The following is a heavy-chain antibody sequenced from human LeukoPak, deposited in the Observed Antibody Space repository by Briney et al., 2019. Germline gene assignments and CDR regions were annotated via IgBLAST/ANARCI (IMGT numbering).Heavy chain of an antibody. D-gene: IGHD3-22*01. CDR2: INHSGST. Sequence: PSETLSLTXAVYGGSFSGYYWSWIRQPPGKGLEWIGEINHSGSTNYNPSLKSRVTISVDTSKNQFSLKLSSVTAADTAVYYCARCTYYYDSSGYYYGRYYYYYMDVWGKGTTVTVSS. J-gene: IGHJ6*03. CDR3: ARCTYYYDSSGYYYGRYYYYYMDV. CDR1: GGSFSGYY. V-gene: IGHV4-34*01.